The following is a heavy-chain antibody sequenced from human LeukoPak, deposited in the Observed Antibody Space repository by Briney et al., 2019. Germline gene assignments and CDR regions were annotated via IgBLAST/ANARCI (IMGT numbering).Heavy chain of an antibody. J-gene: IGHJ4*02. CDR1: GGSISSYY. CDR3: ARGHYGSGSYWPNHDY. Sequence: SETLSLTCTVSGGSISSYYWSWIRQPAGKRLEWIGRIYTSGTTNYNPSLKSRVTMSVDTSKNQFSLKLSSVTAADTAVYYCARGHYGSGSYWPNHDYWGQGTLVTVSS. V-gene: IGHV4-4*07. D-gene: IGHD3-10*01. CDR2: IYTSGTT.